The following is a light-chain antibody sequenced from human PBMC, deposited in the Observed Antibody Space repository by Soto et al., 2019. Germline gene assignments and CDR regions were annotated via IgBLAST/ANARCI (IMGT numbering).Light chain of an antibody. V-gene: IGKV1-39*01. CDR2: SES. J-gene: IGKJ2*01. CDR3: RHGFSIPYI. CDR1: QSISSN. Sequence: DIQMTQSPSSLSAFAGDRVTITCWASQSISSNLNWYQQKQGKAPKLLIYSESSLQSGVPSRFINSGSGTDFTLTVTGVQPEDFGAYYCRHGFSIPYIFCQGTKLDIK.